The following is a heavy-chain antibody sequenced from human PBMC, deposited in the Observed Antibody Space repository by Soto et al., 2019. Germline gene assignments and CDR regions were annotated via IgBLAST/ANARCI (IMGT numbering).Heavy chain of an antibody. J-gene: IGHJ4*02. D-gene: IGHD5-12*01. CDR1: GFTFSSFA. V-gene: IGHV3-23*01. CDR3: AKGDIPNEY. CDR2: ISGSGVGT. Sequence: GGSLRLSCAASGFTFSSFAMTWVRQAPGKGLEWVSTISGSGVGTYYADSVQGRFTISRGSSKDTLYLQMNSLRAEDTAVYYCAKGDIPNEYWGQGTLVTVSS.